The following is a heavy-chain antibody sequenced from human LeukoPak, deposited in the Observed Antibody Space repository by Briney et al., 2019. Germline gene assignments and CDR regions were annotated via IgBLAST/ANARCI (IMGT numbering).Heavy chain of an antibody. D-gene: IGHD3-10*01. J-gene: IGHJ4*02. CDR3: AKYYSGSSPHN. CDR2: ISAGGSGT. Sequence: GGSLRLSCAASGFSFSNYAMTWVRQAPGKGLEWVSGISAGGSGTYYADSVKGRFTISRDNSKNTLYLQMNTLRAEDTAVYYCAKYYSGSSPHNWGRGTLVTVSP. CDR1: GFSFSNYA. V-gene: IGHV3-23*01.